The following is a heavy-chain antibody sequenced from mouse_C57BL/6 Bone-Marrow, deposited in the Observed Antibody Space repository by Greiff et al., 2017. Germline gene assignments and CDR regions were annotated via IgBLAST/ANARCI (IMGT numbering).Heavy chain of an antibody. V-gene: IGHV1-72*01. CDR2: IDPNSGGT. CDR1: GYTFTSYW. J-gene: IGHJ3*01. Sequence: VQLQQPGAELVKPGASVKLSCKASGYTFTSYWMHWVKQRPGRGLEWIGRIDPNSGGTKYNEKFKSKATLTVDKHSSTAYMQLSSLTSEDSAVYCCARTYYPAWFAYWGQGTLVTVSA. D-gene: IGHD2-10*01. CDR3: ARTYYPAWFAY.